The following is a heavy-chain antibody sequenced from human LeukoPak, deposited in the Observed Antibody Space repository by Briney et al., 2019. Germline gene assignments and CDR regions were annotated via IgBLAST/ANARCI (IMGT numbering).Heavy chain of an antibody. CDR3: ARCFWVVSNSCYFDY. Sequence: GGSLRLSCAASGFTFSSYSMNWVRQAPGKGLEWVSYISTITSTLYYADSAKGRFTISRDNAKNSLYLQMNSLRAEDTAVYYCARCFWVVSNSCYFDYWGQGTLVTVSS. V-gene: IGHV3-48*01. D-gene: IGHD2-2*01. J-gene: IGHJ4*02. CDR1: GFTFSSYS. CDR2: ISTITSTL.